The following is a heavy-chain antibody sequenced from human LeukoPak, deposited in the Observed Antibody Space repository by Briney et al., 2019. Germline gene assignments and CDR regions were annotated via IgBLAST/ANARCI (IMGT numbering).Heavy chain of an antibody. Sequence: HPGGSLRLSCAASGFTFSSYAMHWVRQAPGKGLEWVAVISYDGSNKYHADSVKGRFTISRDNSKNTLYLQMNSLRAEDTAVYYCARVMDRYYYDSSAFDIWGQGTMVTVSS. CDR2: ISYDGSNK. CDR3: ARVMDRYYYDSSAFDI. D-gene: IGHD3-22*01. CDR1: GFTFSSYA. J-gene: IGHJ3*02. V-gene: IGHV3-30-3*01.